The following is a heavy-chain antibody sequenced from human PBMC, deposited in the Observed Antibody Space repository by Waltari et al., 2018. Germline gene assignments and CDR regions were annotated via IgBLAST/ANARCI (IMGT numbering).Heavy chain of an antibody. V-gene: IGHV3-33*03. CDR2: IWDDGSNK. CDR1: GFTFSSYG. D-gene: IGHD6-19*01. CDR3: ATDVSGWVDFEH. J-gene: IGHJ4*02. Sequence: QVQLVESGGGVVQPGRSLRLSCAASGFTFSSYGMHWVRQAPGKGLEWVAVIWDDGSNKYYADSVKGRFTISRDNVKNSLYLQMNSLRVEDTAVYYCATDVSGWVDFEHWGRGTLVTVSS.